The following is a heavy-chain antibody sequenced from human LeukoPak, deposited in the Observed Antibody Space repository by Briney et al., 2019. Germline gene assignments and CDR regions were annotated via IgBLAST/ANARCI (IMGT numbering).Heavy chain of an antibody. CDR3: ARGRYSSSWYGNYYYYGMDV. V-gene: IGHV1-3*01. J-gene: IGHJ6*02. D-gene: IGHD6-13*01. CDR1: GYTFTSYA. CDR2: INAGNGNT. Sequence: ASVKVSCKASGYTFTSYAMHWVRQAPGQRLEWMGWINAGNGNTKYSQKFQGRVTITRDTSASTAYMELSSLRSEDTAVYYCARGRYSSSWYGNYYYYGMDVWGQGTTVTVSS.